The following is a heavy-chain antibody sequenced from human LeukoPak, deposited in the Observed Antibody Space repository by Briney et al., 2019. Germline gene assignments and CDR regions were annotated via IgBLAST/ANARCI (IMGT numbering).Heavy chain of an antibody. Sequence: ASVKVSCKASGYTFTSYDINWVRQATGQGLEWMGWMNPNSGNTGYAQKFQGRVTMTRNTSISTAYMELSSLRSEDTAVYYCARLGAYSSGWYIDYWGQGTLVTVSS. CDR1: GYTFTSYD. V-gene: IGHV1-8*01. D-gene: IGHD6-19*01. CDR3: ARLGAYSSGWYIDY. CDR2: MNPNSGNT. J-gene: IGHJ4*02.